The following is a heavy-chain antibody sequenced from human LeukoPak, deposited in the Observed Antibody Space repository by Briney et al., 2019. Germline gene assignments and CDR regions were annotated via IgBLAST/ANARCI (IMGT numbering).Heavy chain of an antibody. CDR1: GFTFSSYA. Sequence: GGSLRLSCAASGFTFSSYAMHWVRQAPGKGLEWVAVISYDGSNKYYADSVKGRFTISRDNSKNTLYLQMNSLRAEDTAVYYCAKDRRAGSYDYWGQGTLVTVSS. CDR2: ISYDGSNK. CDR3: AKDRRAGSYDY. V-gene: IGHV3-30*04. J-gene: IGHJ4*02. D-gene: IGHD3-10*01.